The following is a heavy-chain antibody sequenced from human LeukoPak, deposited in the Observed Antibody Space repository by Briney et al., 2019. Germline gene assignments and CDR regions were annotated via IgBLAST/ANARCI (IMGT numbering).Heavy chain of an antibody. V-gene: IGHV4-39*02. J-gene: IGHJ4*02. D-gene: IGHD6-6*01. CDR3: TSEYSSSPAY. CDR1: GGSITNPTCH. Sequence: SETLSLTCTVSGGSITNPTCHWGWVRQPPGKGLEWIGSIYYNGNSYYNLDLKSRLTLSIDTSNNQFSLKLESVTAADTAVYYCTSEYSSSPAYWGQGTLVTVSS. CDR2: IYYNGNS.